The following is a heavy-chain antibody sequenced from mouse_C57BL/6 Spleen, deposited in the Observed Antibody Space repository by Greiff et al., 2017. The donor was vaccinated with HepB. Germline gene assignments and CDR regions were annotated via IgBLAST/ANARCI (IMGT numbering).Heavy chain of an antibody. Sequence: QVQLKESGAELARPGASVKLSCKASGYTFTSYGISWVKQSTGQGLEWIGEIYPRSGNTYYNEKFKGKATLTADKSSSTAYMELRSLTSEDSAVYFCAGWGTWDYVNYYAMDYWGQGTSVTVSS. D-gene: IGHD2-4*01. CDR3: AGWGTWDYVNYYAMDY. J-gene: IGHJ4*01. CDR1: GYTFTSYG. V-gene: IGHV1-81*01. CDR2: IYPRSGNT.